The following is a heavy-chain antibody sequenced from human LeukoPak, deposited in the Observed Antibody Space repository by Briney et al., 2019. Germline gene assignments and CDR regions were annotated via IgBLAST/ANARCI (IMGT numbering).Heavy chain of an antibody. J-gene: IGHJ4*02. CDR1: GYSPSHDW. D-gene: IGHD3-22*01. CDR2: VDPADADA. Sequence: GESLKISCKASGYSPSHDWIGWVRQLPGKGLEWMGIVDPADADARYRPPFQGQVTISADKSISTAYLQWSSLKASDTAMYYCARHSTYYYDSSGYLFDYWGQGTLVTVSS. V-gene: IGHV5-51*01. CDR3: ARHSTYYYDSSGYLFDY.